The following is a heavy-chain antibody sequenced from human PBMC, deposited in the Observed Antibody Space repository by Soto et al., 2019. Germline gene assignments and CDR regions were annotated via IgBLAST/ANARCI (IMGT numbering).Heavy chain of an antibody. D-gene: IGHD6-6*01. CDR2: ISGSGGST. V-gene: IGHV3-23*01. CDR1: GFTFSSYA. Sequence: PGGSLRLSCAASGFTFSSYAMSWVRQAPGKGLEWVSAISGSGGSTYYADSVKGRFTISRDNSKNTLYLQMNSLRAEDTAVYYCAKEVIAARRSVVGLFDYRGQRTLVTVSS. J-gene: IGHJ4*02. CDR3: AKEVIAARRSVVGLFDY.